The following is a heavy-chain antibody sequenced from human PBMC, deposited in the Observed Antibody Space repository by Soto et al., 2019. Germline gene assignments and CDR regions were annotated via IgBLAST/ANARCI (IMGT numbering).Heavy chain of an antibody. J-gene: IGHJ5*02. V-gene: IGHV3-23*01. CDR2: ISGSGGST. D-gene: IGHD3-10*01. CDR1: GFTFSSYA. CDR3: AKALYYGSGSSNWFDP. Sequence: EVQLLESGGGLVQPGGSLRLSCAASGFTFSSYAMSWVRQAPGKGLEWVSAISGSGGSTYYADSVKGRFTISRDNSKNTRYLQMNSLRAEDTAVDYCAKALYYGSGSSNWFDPWGQGTLVTVSS.